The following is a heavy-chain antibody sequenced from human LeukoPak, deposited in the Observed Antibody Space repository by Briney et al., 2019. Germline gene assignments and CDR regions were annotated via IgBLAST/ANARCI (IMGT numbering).Heavy chain of an antibody. V-gene: IGHV3-74*01. CDR1: GVTFSSYW. CDR2: INSDGSST. CDR3: ARETDCSSTSCYAGSDY. Sequence: GGSLRLSCAASGVTFSSYWMHWVRQAPGKGLGWVSRINSDGSSTGYADSVKGRFTISRDNAKNTLYLQMNSLRAEDTAVYYCARETDCSSTSCYAGSDYWGQGTLVTVSS. D-gene: IGHD2-2*01. J-gene: IGHJ4*02.